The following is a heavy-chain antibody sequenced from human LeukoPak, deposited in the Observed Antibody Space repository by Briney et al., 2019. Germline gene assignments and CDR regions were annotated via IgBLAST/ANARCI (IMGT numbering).Heavy chain of an antibody. J-gene: IGHJ4*02. Sequence: PGGSLRLSCAASGFTFSSYAMSWVRQAPGKGLEWVSGISGSGDSTYHADSVKGRFTISRDNSKNTLYLQMNSLRAEDTAVYYCAKTYRYCSSTSCYNYWGQGTLVTVSS. CDR3: AKTYRYCSSTSCYNY. D-gene: IGHD2-2*02. CDR1: GFTFSSYA. CDR2: ISGSGDST. V-gene: IGHV3-23*01.